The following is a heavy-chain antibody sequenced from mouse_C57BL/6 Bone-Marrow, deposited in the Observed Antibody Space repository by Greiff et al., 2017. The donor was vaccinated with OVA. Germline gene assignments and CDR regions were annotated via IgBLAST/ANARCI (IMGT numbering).Heavy chain of an antibody. D-gene: IGHD1-1*01. CDR2: INPGSGGT. J-gene: IGHJ3*01. CDR1: GYAFTNYL. CDR3: AREKDGSWGFAY. Sequence: VQGVESGAELVRPGTSVKVSCKASGYAFTNYLIEWVKQRPGQGLEWIGVINPGSGGTNYTEKFKGKATLTADKSSSTAYMQLSSLTSEDSAVYFCAREKDGSWGFAYWGQGTLVTVSA. V-gene: IGHV1-54*01.